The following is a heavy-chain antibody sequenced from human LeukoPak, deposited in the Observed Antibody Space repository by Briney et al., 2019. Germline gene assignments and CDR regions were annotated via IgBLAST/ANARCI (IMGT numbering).Heavy chain of an antibody. J-gene: IGHJ5*02. CDR2: ISGSGGST. V-gene: IGHV3-23*01. CDR3: AKSRRPAEAASNWFDP. D-gene: IGHD6-19*01. Sequence: QSGGSLRLSCAASGFTFSSYAMSWVRQAPGKGLEWVSAISGSGGSTYYADSVKGRFTISRDNSKNTLYLQMNSLRAEDTAVYYCAKSRRPAEAASNWFDPWGQGTLVTVSS. CDR1: GFTFSSYA.